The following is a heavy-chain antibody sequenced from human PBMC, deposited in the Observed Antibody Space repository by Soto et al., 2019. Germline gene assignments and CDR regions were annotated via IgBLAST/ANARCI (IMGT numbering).Heavy chain of an antibody. CDR2: IRNDGGSM. Sequence: EVQLVQSGGGLVQPGGSLRLSCAASGFTFSSSPISWVRQVPGKGLEWISAIRNDGGSMDYAPSVKGRVTISRDNSKKTSSLRMMNLRAEDTAMYYCVRDHYTMSVFWSACSSDWGQGALVIVSS. CDR1: GFTFSSSP. J-gene: IGHJ4*02. V-gene: IGHV3-23*04. D-gene: IGHD3-3*01. CDR3: VRDHYTMSVFWSACSSD.